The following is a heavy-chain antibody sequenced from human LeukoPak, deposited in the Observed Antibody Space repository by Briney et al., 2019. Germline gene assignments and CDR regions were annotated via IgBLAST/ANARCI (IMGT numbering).Heavy chain of an antibody. J-gene: IGHJ4*02. CDR3: AREVTPYY. CDR1: GFTFSNYW. Sequence: GGSLRLSCVASGFTFSNYWMSWVRQAPGKGLEWVANIKQDGSEKYYVDSVKGRFTISRDNAKNSLYLQMNSLRAEDTAVYYCAREVTPYYWGQGTLVTVSS. CDR2: IKQDGSEK. V-gene: IGHV3-7*01. D-gene: IGHD2-21*02.